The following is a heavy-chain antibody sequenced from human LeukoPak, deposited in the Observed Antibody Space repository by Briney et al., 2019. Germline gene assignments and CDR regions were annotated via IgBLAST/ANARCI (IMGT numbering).Heavy chain of an antibody. CDR3: ARMYSSSLPNY. CDR1: GFIFSNYW. CDR2: IKQDGSEK. J-gene: IGHJ4*02. V-gene: IGHV3-7*04. D-gene: IGHD6-13*01. Sequence: GGSLRLSCAASGFIFSNYWMSWVRQAPGKGLEWVANIKQDGSEKYYVDSVKGRFTISRDNAKNSLYLQMNSLRDEDTALYYCARMYSSSLPNYWGQGTLVTVSS.